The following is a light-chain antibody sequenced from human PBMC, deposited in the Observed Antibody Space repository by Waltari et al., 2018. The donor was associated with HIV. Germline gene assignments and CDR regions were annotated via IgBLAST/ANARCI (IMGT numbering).Light chain of an antibody. CDR2: DDA. Sequence: SYILTQSPSVSVAPGKTAKISWGGDNVGNKRVHWYQQKPGQAPLLVIYDDAARPSGIPARFSGSNSGNTATLTITRVEVGDEADYYCQVWDFTTDHVVFGGGTKLTVL. J-gene: IGLJ3*02. V-gene: IGLV3-21*03. CDR3: QVWDFTTDHVV. CDR1: NVGNKR.